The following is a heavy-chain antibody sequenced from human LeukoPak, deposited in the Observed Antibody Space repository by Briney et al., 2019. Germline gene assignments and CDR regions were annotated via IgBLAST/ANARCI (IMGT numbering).Heavy chain of an antibody. Sequence: TGGSLRLSCAASGFTFSSYSMNWVRQAPGKGLEWVSSISSSSSYIYYADSVKGRFTISRDNAKNSLYLQVNSLRAEDTAVYYCARGSRYSSGWDIDYWGQGTLVTVSS. J-gene: IGHJ4*02. V-gene: IGHV3-21*01. CDR2: ISSSSSYI. CDR3: ARGSRYSSGWDIDY. CDR1: GFTFSSYS. D-gene: IGHD6-19*01.